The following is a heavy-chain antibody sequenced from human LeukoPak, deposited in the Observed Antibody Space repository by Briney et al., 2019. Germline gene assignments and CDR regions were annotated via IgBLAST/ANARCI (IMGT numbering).Heavy chain of an antibody. Sequence: SETLSLTCTVSGGSIRSYYWSWIRQPPGKGLEWIGYMYYSGSTNYNPSLKSRVTISVDTCKNQFSLKLSSVTAADTAVYYCARHVLGFGEFNFDYWGQGTLVTVSS. J-gene: IGHJ4*02. V-gene: IGHV4-59*08. CDR3: ARHVLGFGEFNFDY. CDR1: GGSIRSYY. CDR2: MYYSGST. D-gene: IGHD3-10*01.